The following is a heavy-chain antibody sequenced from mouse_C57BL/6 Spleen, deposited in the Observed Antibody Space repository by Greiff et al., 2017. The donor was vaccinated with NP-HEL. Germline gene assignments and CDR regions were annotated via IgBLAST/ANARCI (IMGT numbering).Heavy chain of an antibody. D-gene: IGHD3-2*02. CDR3: ARASSGFPFDY. V-gene: IGHV1-4*01. Sequence: QVQLQQSGAELARPGASVKMSCKASGYTFTSYTMHWVKQRPGQGLEWIGYINPSSGYTKYNQKFKDKATLTADKSSSTAYMQLSSLTSEDSAVYYCARASSGFPFDYWAKAPLSQSPQ. J-gene: IGHJ2*01. CDR2: INPSSGYT. CDR1: GYTFTSYT.